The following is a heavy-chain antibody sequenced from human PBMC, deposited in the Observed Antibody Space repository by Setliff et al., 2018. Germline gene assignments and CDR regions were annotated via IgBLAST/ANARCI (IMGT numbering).Heavy chain of an antibody. CDR1: GGSFSGYY. CDR3: ARAPRNFGVVINYYYYYYGMDF. Sequence: SETLSLTCAVSGGSFSGYYWNWIRQPPGKGLEWIGEINHDGSTNYNPYPKSRVTISVDTSTNKFSLKLSSVTAADTAVYYCARAPRNFGVVINYYYYYYGMDFWGQGTTVTVSS. D-gene: IGHD3-3*01. V-gene: IGHV4-34*01. CDR2: INHDGST. J-gene: IGHJ6*02.